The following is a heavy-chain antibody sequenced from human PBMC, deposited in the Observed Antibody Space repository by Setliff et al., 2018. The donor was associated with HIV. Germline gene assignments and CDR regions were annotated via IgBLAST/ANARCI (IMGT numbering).Heavy chain of an antibody. CDR2: VDPEDGET. J-gene: IGHJ4*02. V-gene: IGHV1-69-2*01. Sequence: GASVKVSCKGSGYTFIDYYMHWVQQAPGKGLEWMGRVDPEDGETIYAEKFQGRVTITADTSTDTAYMELNSLRSEDTAVYYCAAHYDILTGYRRPLDYWGQGTLVTSPQ. CDR1: GYTFIDYY. CDR3: AAHYDILTGYRRPLDY. D-gene: IGHD3-9*01.